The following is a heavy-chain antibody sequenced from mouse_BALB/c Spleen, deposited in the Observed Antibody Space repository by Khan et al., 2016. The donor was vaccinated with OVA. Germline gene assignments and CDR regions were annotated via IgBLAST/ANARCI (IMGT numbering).Heavy chain of an antibody. CDR2: ISSGGDYI. D-gene: IGHD1-1*01. CDR3: ARHNYGPVAY. J-gene: IGHJ3*01. CDR1: GFTFSTYA. V-gene: IGHV5-9-3*01. Sequence: EVELVESGGDFVKPGGSLKLSCSASGFTFSTYAMSWVRQTPEKRLEWVAAISSGGDYIYYPDSVQGRFTISRDNAKNTLYLQMSSLRSEDTAMYYCARHNYGPVAYWGQGTLVTVSA.